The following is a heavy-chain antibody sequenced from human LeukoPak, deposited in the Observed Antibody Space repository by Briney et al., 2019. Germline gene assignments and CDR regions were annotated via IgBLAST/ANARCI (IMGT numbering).Heavy chain of an antibody. CDR1: GFTFSTYW. CDR2: IKSDGGT. CDR3: ARAPSEIGGYYPEYFRH. V-gene: IGHV3-74*01. Sequence: GGSLRLSCAASGFTFSTYWMRWVRQAPGKGLVWVSRIKSDGGTNYAASVKGRFTISRDNAKKTVSLQVNSLRPEDTGVYYCARAPSEIGGYYPEYFRHWGQGTLVTVSS. D-gene: IGHD3-22*01. J-gene: IGHJ1*01.